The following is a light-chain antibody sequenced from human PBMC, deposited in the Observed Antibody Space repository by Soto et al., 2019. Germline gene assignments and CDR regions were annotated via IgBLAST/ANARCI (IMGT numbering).Light chain of an antibody. Sequence: DIQMTQSPSTLSASVGDRVTITCRASQSISSWLAWYQQKPGKAPKLLIYKASGLESGVPSRFSGSASGTAFTLTISSLQPDDFAPYYCQQYNSYSPLTFGGGTKVEIK. V-gene: IGKV1-5*03. CDR3: QQYNSYSPLT. CDR1: QSISSW. J-gene: IGKJ4*01. CDR2: KAS.